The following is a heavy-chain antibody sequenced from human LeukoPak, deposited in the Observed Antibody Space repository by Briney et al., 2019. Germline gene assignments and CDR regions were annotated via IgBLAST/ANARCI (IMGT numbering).Heavy chain of an antibody. Sequence: PGGSLRLSRAASGFTFSNYGMHWVRQAPGKGLEWVAVISFDGSNKYYSDSVKGRFTISRDSSKNTLYLQMNSLRAADTAVYYCAELGITMIGGVWGKGTTVTISS. V-gene: IGHV3-30*18. CDR2: ISFDGSNK. CDR1: GFTFSNYG. D-gene: IGHD3-10*02. CDR3: AELGITMIGGV. J-gene: IGHJ6*04.